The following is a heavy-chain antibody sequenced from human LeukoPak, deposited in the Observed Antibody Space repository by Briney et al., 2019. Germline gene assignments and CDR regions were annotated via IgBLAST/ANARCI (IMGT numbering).Heavy chain of an antibody. CDR2: IYYSGST. V-gene: IGHV4-30-4*08. CDR3: ARVPLYYYGSYRFDY. Sequence: PSETLSLTCTVSGDSIGSSGHYWAWIRQPPGKGLEWIGYIYYSGSTYYNPSLKSRVNISVDTSKNQFSLKLTSVTAADTAVYYCARVPLYYYGSYRFDYWGQGTLVTVSS. J-gene: IGHJ4*02. D-gene: IGHD3-10*01. CDR1: GDSIGSSGHY.